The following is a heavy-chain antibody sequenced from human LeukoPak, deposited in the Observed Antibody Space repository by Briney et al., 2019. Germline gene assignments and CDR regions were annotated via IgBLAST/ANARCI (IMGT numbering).Heavy chain of an antibody. D-gene: IGHD6-13*01. Sequence: PSGTLSLTCAVSGGSISSSNWWSWVRQPPGKGLEWIGEIYHSGSTNYNPSLKSRVTISVDKSKNQFSLKLSSVTAADTAVYYCASLRRQQLVGDDYWGQGTLVTVSS. V-gene: IGHV4-4*02. CDR2: IYHSGST. CDR1: GGSISSSNW. J-gene: IGHJ4*02. CDR3: ASLRRQQLVGDDY.